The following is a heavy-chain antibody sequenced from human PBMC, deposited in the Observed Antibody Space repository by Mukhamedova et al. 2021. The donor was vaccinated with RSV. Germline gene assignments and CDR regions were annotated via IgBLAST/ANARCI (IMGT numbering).Heavy chain of an antibody. J-gene: IGHJ4*03. CDR2: IKSDESAT. Sequence: TFSNYWMYWVRQAPGKGLVWVSRIKSDESATSYADSVKGRFIISRDNARNTLYLQMNSLRVEDTAVYFCARGGSLGTSNYWGQGT. CDR1: TFSNYW. CDR3: ARGGSLGTSNY. D-gene: IGHD7-27*01. V-gene: IGHV3-74*01.